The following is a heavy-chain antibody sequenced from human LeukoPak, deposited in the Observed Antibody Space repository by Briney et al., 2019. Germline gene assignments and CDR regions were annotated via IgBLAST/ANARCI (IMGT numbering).Heavy chain of an antibody. CDR3: AGYSSSYLLDI. Sequence: GGSLRLSCAASGFTFSSYSMNWVRQAPGKGLEWVSYISSSGSTIYYADSVKGRFTISRDNAKNSLYLQMNSLRAEDTAVYYCAGYSSSYLLDIWGQGTMVTVSS. J-gene: IGHJ3*02. D-gene: IGHD6-13*01. CDR2: ISSSGSTI. V-gene: IGHV3-48*04. CDR1: GFTFSSYS.